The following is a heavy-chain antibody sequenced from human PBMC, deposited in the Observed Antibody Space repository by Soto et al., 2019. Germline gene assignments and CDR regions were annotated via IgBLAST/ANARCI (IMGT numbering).Heavy chain of an antibody. CDR1: GGTFNSYA. J-gene: IGHJ6*02. D-gene: IGHD6-13*01. CDR2: IIPIFRST. CDR3: AREVGSNSWSYYYGMDV. V-gene: IGHV1-69*06. Sequence: QVQLVQSGAEVKKPGSSVKVSCKASGGTFNSYALTWVRQAPGHGLEWMGGIIPIFRSTNYAQKFQGRVTITANRSTSTAYMELSSLRSDDTALYFCAREVGSNSWSYYYGMDVWGQGTSVTVSS.